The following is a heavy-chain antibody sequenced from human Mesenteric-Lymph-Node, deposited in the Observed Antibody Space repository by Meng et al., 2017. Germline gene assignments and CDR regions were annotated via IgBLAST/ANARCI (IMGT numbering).Heavy chain of an antibody. J-gene: IGHJ4*02. CDR1: GFTFSSYE. CDR2: ISSSGSTI. V-gene: IGHV3-48*03. D-gene: IGHD1-7*01. Sequence: GESLKISCAASGFTFSSYEMNWVRQAPGKGLEWVSYISSSGSTIYYTDSVKGRFTISRDNAKNSLYLQMNSLRAEDTAVYYCARDPVEEGNYYFDYWGQGTRVTVSS. CDR3: ARDPVEEGNYYFDY.